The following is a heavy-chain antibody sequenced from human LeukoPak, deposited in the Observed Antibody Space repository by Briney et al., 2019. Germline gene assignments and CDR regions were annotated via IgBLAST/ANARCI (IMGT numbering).Heavy chain of an antibody. CDR2: IKTDGSEK. D-gene: IGHD2-8*02. Sequence: GGSLRLSCAASGFTFSRFWMRWVRQAPGKGLEWVAKIKTDGSEKYYVDSVKGRFTISRDNAQNSLSLQMNSLRVEDTAVYYCARDQGYCTGVNGRGDAFYGWGQGSPVS. V-gene: IGHV3-7*01. CDR1: GFTFSRFW. CDR3: ARDQGYCTGVNGRGDAFYG. J-gene: IGHJ1*01.